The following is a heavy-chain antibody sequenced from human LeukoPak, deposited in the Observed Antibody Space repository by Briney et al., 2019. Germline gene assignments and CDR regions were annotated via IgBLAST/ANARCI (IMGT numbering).Heavy chain of an antibody. D-gene: IGHD3-10*01. V-gene: IGHV4-30-4*01. Sequence: PSQTLSLTCSVSGGSISNGDFYWSWIRQPPGKGLEWIGHIYYTGSTYYNPSLKSRVGISVDTSKTEFSLKLSSVTAADTAVYYCARARPDYYYGSGSRYYLGYWGQGTLVTVSS. CDR3: ARARPDYYYGSGSRYYLGY. CDR1: GGSISNGDFY. CDR2: IYYTGST. J-gene: IGHJ4*02.